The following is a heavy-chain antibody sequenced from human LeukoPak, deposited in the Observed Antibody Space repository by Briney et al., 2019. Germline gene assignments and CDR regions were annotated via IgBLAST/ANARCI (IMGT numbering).Heavy chain of an antibody. V-gene: IGHV7-4-1*02. CDR1: GYTFTNYT. CDR3: ASATYSYGRYFDY. J-gene: IGHJ4*02. CDR2: IDTNTGNP. Sequence: ASVKVSCKASGYTFTNYTLNWVRQAPGQGLEWMGWIDTNTGNPTYAQGFIGRFVFSLDTSVTTAYLQISSLKAEDTAMYYCASATYSYGRYFDYWGQGTLVTVSS. D-gene: IGHD5-18*01.